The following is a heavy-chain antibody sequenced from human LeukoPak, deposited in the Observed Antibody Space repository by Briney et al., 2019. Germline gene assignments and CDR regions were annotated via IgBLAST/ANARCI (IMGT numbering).Heavy chain of an antibody. Sequence: SQTLSLTCTVSGGSISSGGYYWSWIRQHPGKGLEWIGYIYYSGSTYYNPSLKRRVTISVDTSKNQFSLKLSSVTAADTAVYYCARGGYDYVWGSYRWEDWFDPWGQGTLVTVSS. D-gene: IGHD3-16*02. J-gene: IGHJ5*02. CDR2: IYYSGST. CDR3: ARGGYDYVWGSYRWEDWFDP. CDR1: GGSISSGGYY. V-gene: IGHV4-31*03.